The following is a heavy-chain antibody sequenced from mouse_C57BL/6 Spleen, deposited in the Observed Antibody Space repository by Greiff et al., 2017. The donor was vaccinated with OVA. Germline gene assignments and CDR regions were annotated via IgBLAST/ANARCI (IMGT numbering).Heavy chain of an antibody. CDR1: GYSITSGYY. Sequence: EVHLVESGPGLVKPSQSLSLTCSVTGYSITSGYYWNWIRQFPGNKLEWMGYISYDGSNNYNPSLKNRISITRDTSKNQFFLKLNSVTTEDTATYYCAREGGYYGFAYWGQGTLVTVSA. V-gene: IGHV3-6*01. D-gene: IGHD2-3*01. CDR2: ISYDGSN. J-gene: IGHJ3*01. CDR3: AREGGYYGFAY.